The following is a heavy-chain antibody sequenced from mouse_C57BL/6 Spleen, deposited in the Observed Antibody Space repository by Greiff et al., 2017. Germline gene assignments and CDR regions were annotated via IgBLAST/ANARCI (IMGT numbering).Heavy chain of an antibody. CDR1: GYTFTDYN. J-gene: IGHJ2*01. CDR3: ARDYYGRNYFDY. V-gene: IGHV1-22*01. Sequence: EVKLEESGPELVKPGASVKMSCKASGYTFTDYNMHWVKQSHGKSLEWIGYINPNNGGTSYNQKFKGKATLTVNKSSSTAYMELRSLTSEDSAVYYCARDYYGRNYFDYWGQGTTLTVSS. CDR2: INPNNGGT. D-gene: IGHD1-1*01.